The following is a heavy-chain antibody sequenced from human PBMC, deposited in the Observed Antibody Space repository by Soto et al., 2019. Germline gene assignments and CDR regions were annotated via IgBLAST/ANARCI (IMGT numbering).Heavy chain of an antibody. CDR3: ASGIQLWLRRINNGYSG. CDR2: IIPMFGTA. D-gene: IGHD5-18*01. CDR1: GGTFSTYA. V-gene: IGHV1-69*12. Sequence: QVQLVQSGAEVKKPESSVKVSCKAPGGTFSTYAISWVRQAPGQGLEWMGGIIPMFGTANYAQRFLDRVTITADESTNTVYMALSSLRAEDTAVYFCASGIQLWLRRINNGYSGWGQGTLVTVSS. J-gene: IGHJ4*02.